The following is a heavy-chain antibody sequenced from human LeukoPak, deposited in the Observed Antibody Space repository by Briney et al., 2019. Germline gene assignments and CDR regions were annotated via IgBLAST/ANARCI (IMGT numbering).Heavy chain of an antibody. Sequence: SETLSLTCTVSGYSISSGYYWGWIRQPPGKGLEWIGSIYHSGSTYYNPSLRSRVTISVDTSKNHFSLKLSSVTAADTAVYYCARNRDGYNSFDYWGQGTLVTVSS. D-gene: IGHD5-24*01. V-gene: IGHV4-38-2*02. J-gene: IGHJ4*02. CDR3: ARNRDGYNSFDY. CDR1: GYSISSGYY. CDR2: IYHSGST.